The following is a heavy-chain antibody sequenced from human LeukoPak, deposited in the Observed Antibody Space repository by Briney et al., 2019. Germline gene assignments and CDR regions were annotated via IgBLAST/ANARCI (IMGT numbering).Heavy chain of an antibody. D-gene: IGHD4-17*01. CDR3: ARDSNDYGDYYYYGMDV. Sequence: ASVKVSCKASGYTFTGYYMHWVRQAPGQGLEWMGWINPNSGGTNYAQKFQGRVTMTRDTSISTAYMELSRLRSDDTAVYYCARDSNDYGDYYYYGMDVWGQGTTVTASS. J-gene: IGHJ6*02. CDR2: INPNSGGT. V-gene: IGHV1-2*02. CDR1: GYTFTGYY.